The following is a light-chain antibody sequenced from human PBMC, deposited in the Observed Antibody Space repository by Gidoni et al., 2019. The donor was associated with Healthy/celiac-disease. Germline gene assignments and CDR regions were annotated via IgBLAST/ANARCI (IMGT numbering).Light chain of an antibody. V-gene: IGKV1-33*01. CDR3: QQYDNLPIT. J-gene: IGKJ5*01. Sequence: DIQMTQSPSPLSAYVGDRVTITCQSSQDISHYLNWYQQKPGKAPKLLIYDASNLETGVPSRFSGSGSRTDFTFTISSLQPEDIATYYCQQYDNLPITFGQGTRLEIK. CDR2: DAS. CDR1: QDISHY.